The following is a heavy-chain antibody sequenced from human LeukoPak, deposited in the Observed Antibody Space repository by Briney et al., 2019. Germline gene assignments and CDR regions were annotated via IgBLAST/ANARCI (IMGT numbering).Heavy chain of an antibody. D-gene: IGHD3-10*01. J-gene: IGHJ4*02. CDR1: GFTFSSYG. CDR2: ICGSGGST. CDR3: ASPSSGSYADFDY. Sequence: GGTLRLSCAASGFTFSSYGMSWVRQAPGKGLEWVSAICGSGGSTYYADSVKGQFTISRDNSKNALYLQMNSLRAEDTAVYYCASPSSGSYADFDYWGQGTLVTVSS. V-gene: IGHV3-23*01.